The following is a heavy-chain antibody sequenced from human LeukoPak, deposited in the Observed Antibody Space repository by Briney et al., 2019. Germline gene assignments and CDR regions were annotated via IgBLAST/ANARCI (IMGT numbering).Heavy chain of an antibody. CDR3: ARDYD. CDR2: IKPDGSER. Sequence: GGSLRLSCAASGFAFSSNGMTWVRQAPGKGLEWVAHIKPDGSERYYVESVKGRFTISRDNAKNSVFLQMDSLRAEDTALYYCARDYDWGQGTLVTVSS. D-gene: IGHD3-16*01. V-gene: IGHV3-7*04. CDR1: GFAFSSNG. J-gene: IGHJ4*02.